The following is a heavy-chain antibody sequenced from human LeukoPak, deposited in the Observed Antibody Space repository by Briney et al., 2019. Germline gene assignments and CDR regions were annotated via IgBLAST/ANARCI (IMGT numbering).Heavy chain of an antibody. D-gene: IGHD3-10*01. J-gene: IGHJ4*02. CDR3: ARSRLHHNYGSGTSFDY. V-gene: IGHV6-1*01. CDR1: GDSASSNSAA. Sequence: SQTLSLTCAISGDSASSNSAAWNWIRHSPSRGLEWRGRTYYRSNWNNDYAESVKSRITINPDTSKNQFFLQLDSVTPEDTALYFCARSRLHHNYGSGTSFDYWGQGTLVAVSS. CDR2: TYYRSNWNN.